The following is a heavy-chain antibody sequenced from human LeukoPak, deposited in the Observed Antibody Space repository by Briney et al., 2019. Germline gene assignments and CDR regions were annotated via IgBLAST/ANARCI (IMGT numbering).Heavy chain of an antibody. D-gene: IGHD2-2*01. Sequence: SETLSLTCTVSGGSISSNKFYWSWIRQPPGKGLEWIGHIYYSGSTYYNPSLKSRVTLSVDTSKNQFSLKLSSVTAADTAVYYCVGDALYSSTWYPGPWGQGTLVTVSS. CDR1: GGSISSNKFY. CDR2: IYYSGST. CDR3: VGDALYSSTWYPGP. J-gene: IGHJ5*02. V-gene: IGHV4-30-4*01.